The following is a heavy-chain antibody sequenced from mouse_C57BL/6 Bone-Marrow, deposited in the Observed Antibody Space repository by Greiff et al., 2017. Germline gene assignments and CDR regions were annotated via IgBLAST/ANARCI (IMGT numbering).Heavy chain of an antibody. CDR2: ISNGGGST. V-gene: IGHV5-12*01. J-gene: IGHJ4*01. CDR1: GFTFSDYY. D-gene: IGHD2-10*01. CDR3: ARPFYGNFYYAMDY. Sequence: DVMLVESGGGLVQPGGSLKLSCAASGFTFSDYYMYWVRQTPEKRLEWVAYISNGGGSTYYPDTVKGRFTISRDNAKNTLYLQMSRLKSEDTAMYYCARPFYGNFYYAMDYWGQGTSVTVSS.